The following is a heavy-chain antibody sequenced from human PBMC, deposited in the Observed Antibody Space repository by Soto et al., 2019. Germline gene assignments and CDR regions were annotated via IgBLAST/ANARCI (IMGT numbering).Heavy chain of an antibody. Sequence: ASVKVSCKASGYTFTSHVINWVRQAPGQGLEWMGVVNPSGGSAHYAQSFEGRVTLTRDTSTSTFYMELSSLRSEDTAVYYCAREENCRGGTCYSEYFHHWGQGTLVTVSS. CDR1: GYTFTSHV. V-gene: IGHV1-46*01. CDR3: AREENCRGGTCYSEYFHH. J-gene: IGHJ1*01. D-gene: IGHD2-15*01. CDR2: VNPSGGSA.